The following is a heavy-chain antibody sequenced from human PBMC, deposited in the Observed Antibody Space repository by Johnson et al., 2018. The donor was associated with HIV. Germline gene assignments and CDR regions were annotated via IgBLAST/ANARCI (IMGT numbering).Heavy chain of an antibody. J-gene: IGHJ3*02. Sequence: QVQLVESGGGLVKPGGSLRLSCAASGITFSDYYMSWIRQAPGKGLEWVSYISSSGDIIRYADSVKGRFTISRDNAKNSLILQMNSLRDEDTAGYYCARRTVTALFDIWGQGTLVTVSS. D-gene: IGHD4-17*01. CDR3: ARRTVTALFDI. CDR2: ISSSGDII. V-gene: IGHV3-11*04. CDR1: GITFSDYY.